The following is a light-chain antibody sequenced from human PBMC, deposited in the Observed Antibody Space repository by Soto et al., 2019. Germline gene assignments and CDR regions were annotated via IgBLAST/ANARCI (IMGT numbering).Light chain of an antibody. CDR3: QKFNTAPLT. Sequence: DIQMTQSPSSLSASVGDRVTITCRASQGISVYLAWYQQKPGKVPKLLIYSASTLQSGVPSRFSGSGSGTDFTLPISSLQPEDVATYYCQKFNTAPLTSGQGTRLEIK. J-gene: IGKJ5*01. V-gene: IGKV1-27*01. CDR2: SAS. CDR1: QGISVY.